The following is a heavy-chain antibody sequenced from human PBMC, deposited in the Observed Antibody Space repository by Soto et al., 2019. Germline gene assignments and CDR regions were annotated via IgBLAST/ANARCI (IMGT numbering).Heavy chain of an antibody. J-gene: IGHJ4*02. CDR1: GFTFSSYA. CDR3: AVSYYYDSSGYSYYFDY. Sequence: GGSLRLSCAASGFTFSSYAMHWVRQAPGKGLEWVAVISYDGINKYYADSVKGRFIISRDNSKNTLYLQMNSLRAEDTAVYYCAVSYYYDSSGYSYYFDYWGQGTLVTAPQ. V-gene: IGHV3-30-3*01. CDR2: ISYDGINK. D-gene: IGHD3-22*01.